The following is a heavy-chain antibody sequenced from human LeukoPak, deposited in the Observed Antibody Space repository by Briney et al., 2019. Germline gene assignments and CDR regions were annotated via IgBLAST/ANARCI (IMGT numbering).Heavy chain of an antibody. J-gene: IGHJ5*02. D-gene: IGHD1-26*01. CDR3: ALRGGATRIPRYRDWFDP. V-gene: IGHV1-24*01. CDR2: FDPEDGET. Sequence: RRASVTVSCRVSGYTLTELSMHWVRQAPGKGLEWMGGFDPEDGETIYAQKFQGRVTMTEDTSTDTAYMELSSLRSEDTAVYYCALRGGATRIPRYRDWFDPWGQGTLVTVSS. CDR1: GYTLTELS.